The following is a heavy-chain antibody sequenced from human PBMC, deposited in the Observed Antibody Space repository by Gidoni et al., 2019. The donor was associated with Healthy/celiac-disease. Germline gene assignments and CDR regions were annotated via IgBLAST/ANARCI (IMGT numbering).Heavy chain of an antibody. CDR3: AREGVTMVRLYGMDV. CDR2: IYYSGST. J-gene: IGHJ6*02. Sequence: QLQLQESGPGLVKPSETLSRTCTVSGGSISSSSYYWGWIRQPPGKGQEWIGSIYYSGSTYYNPSLKSRVTISVDTSKNQFSLKLSSVTAADTAVYYCAREGVTMVRLYGMDVWGQGTTVTVSS. CDR1: GGSISSSSYY. V-gene: IGHV4-39*07. D-gene: IGHD3-10*01.